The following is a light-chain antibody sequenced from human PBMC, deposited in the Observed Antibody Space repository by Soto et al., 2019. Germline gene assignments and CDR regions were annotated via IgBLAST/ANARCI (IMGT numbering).Light chain of an antibody. J-gene: IGKJ4*01. V-gene: IGKV3D-15*01. CDR1: QSVSSY. CDR2: GAS. Sequence: EIVLTQFPATLSVSPGETVTLSCRASQSVSSYLAWYQQKPGQAPRLLIYGASKKAGGVPDRFGGSGSGTEFTLTISSLQSEDSEVYYCQQYDNWPPRLTFGGGTKVEIK. CDR3: QQYDNWPPRLT.